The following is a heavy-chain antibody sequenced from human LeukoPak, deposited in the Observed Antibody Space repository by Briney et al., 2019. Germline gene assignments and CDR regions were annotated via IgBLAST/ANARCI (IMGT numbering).Heavy chain of an antibody. CDR3: AIDPYSGSPRGFDY. CDR1: GFTFSSYA. Sequence: PGGSLRLSCAASGFTFSSYAMSWVRQAPGEGLEWVSTISPSGGSTFYADSVKGRFTIFRDNSKNTLYLQMNNLRVDDTAVYYCAIDPYSGSPRGFDYWGQGTLVAASS. V-gene: IGHV3-23*01. D-gene: IGHD1-26*01. J-gene: IGHJ4*02. CDR2: ISPSGGST.